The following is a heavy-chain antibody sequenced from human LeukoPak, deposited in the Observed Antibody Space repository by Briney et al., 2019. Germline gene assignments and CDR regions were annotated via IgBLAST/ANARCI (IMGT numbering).Heavy chain of an antibody. Sequence: GGSLRLSCAASGFTFSSYGMHWVRQAPGKGLEWVAVISYDGSNKYYADSVKGRFTISRDNSKNTLYLQMNSLRAEDTAGYYCAKDIVDTNSGAFDIWGQGTMVTVSS. CDR2: ISYDGSNK. J-gene: IGHJ3*02. CDR1: GFTFSSYG. CDR3: AKDIVDTNSGAFDI. V-gene: IGHV3-30*18. D-gene: IGHD1-26*01.